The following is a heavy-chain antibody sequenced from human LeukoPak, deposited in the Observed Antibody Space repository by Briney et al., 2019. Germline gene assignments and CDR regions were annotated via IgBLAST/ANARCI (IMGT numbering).Heavy chain of an antibody. CDR2: IIPIFGIA. CDR1: GGTFSSYA. D-gene: IGHD6-6*01. V-gene: IGHV1-69*04. J-gene: IGHJ5*02. CDR3: ARSRPYSSSSCAWFDP. Sequence: SVKVSCKASGGTFSSYAIIWVRQAPGQGLEWMGRIIPIFGIANYAQKFQGRVTITADKSTSTAYMELSSLRSEDTAVYYCARSRPYSSSSCAWFDPWGQGTLVTVSS.